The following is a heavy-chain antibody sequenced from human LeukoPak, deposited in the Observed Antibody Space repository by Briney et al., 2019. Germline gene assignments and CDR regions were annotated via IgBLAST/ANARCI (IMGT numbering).Heavy chain of an antibody. CDR1: GGSFSGYY. J-gene: IGHJ6*03. V-gene: IGHV4-34*01. Sequence: PSETLSLTCAVYGGSFSGYYWSWIRQPPGKGLEWIGEINHSGSTNYNPSLKSRVTISVDTSKNQFSLKLSSVTAADTAVYYCARVGRITMVLGDEYYYYMDVWGKGTTVTISS. CDR2: INHSGST. D-gene: IGHD3-10*01. CDR3: ARVGRITMVLGDEYYYYMDV.